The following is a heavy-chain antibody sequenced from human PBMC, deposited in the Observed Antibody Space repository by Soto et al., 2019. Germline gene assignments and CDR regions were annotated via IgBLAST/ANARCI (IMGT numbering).Heavy chain of an antibody. Sequence: SETLSLTCEVSGGSISGSYWWSWVRRPPGKGLEWIGEIYHIGSTNYNPSLKSRLTISVDKSKNQFALELSSVTAADTAVYYCASTTVTTMRYFEYWGKGKLVTVSS. V-gene: IGHV4-4*02. CDR1: GGSISGSYW. CDR2: IYHIGST. D-gene: IGHD4-17*01. CDR3: ASTTVTTMRYFEY. J-gene: IGHJ4*02.